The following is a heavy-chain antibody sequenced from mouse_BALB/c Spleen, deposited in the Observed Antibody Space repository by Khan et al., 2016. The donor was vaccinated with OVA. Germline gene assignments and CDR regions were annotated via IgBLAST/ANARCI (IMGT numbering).Heavy chain of an antibody. CDR2: ISYSDST. CDR1: GYSFTSNDA. Sequence: EVQLQESGPGLVKPSQSLSLTCTVTGYSFTSNDAWNWNRQLPGNKMEWRGYISYSDSTRYNPYLKSRFAITRDTSQNQFFLQLNSVTTEDTATYYGARGNYYGYSFDYWGQGTTLTVSS. D-gene: IGHD1-1*01. V-gene: IGHV3-2*02. J-gene: IGHJ2*01. CDR3: ARGNYYGYSFDY.